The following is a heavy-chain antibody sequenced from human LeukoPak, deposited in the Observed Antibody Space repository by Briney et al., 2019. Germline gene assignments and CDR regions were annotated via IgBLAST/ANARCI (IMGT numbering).Heavy chain of an antibody. CDR3: ARDPSSGWDY. D-gene: IGHD6-19*01. CDR2: INPSGGST. J-gene: IGHJ4*02. CDR1: GYTFTSYY. V-gene: IGHV1-46*01. Sequence: ASVKVSFKVSGYTFTSYYMHWVRQAPGQGLEWMGIINPSGGSTSYAQKFQGRVTMTRDTSTSTVYMELSSLRSEDTAVYYCARDPSSGWDYWGQGTLVTVSS.